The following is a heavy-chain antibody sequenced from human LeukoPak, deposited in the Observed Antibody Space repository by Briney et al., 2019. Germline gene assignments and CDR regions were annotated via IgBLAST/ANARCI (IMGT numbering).Heavy chain of an antibody. CDR1: GGSISSYY. Sequence: LTCTVSGGSISSYYWSWIRQPPGKGLEWVAVISYDGSNKYYADSVKGRFTISRDNSKNTLYLQMNSLRAEDTAVYYCARESGLYGNDAFDIWGQGTMVTVSS. J-gene: IGHJ3*02. D-gene: IGHD2-8*01. CDR2: ISYDGSNK. V-gene: IGHV3-30*03. CDR3: ARESGLYGNDAFDI.